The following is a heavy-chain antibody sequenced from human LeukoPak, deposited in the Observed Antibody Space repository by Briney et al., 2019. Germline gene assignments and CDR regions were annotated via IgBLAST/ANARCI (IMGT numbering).Heavy chain of an antibody. CDR1: GFTFSSYE. J-gene: IGHJ4*02. CDR3: ARGGYYGAHRFDY. Sequence: GGSLRLSCAASGFTFSSYEMNWVRQAPGKGLEWVSYISSSGSTIYYADSVKGRFTISRDNAKNSLYLQMNSLRAEDTAVYYCARGGYYGAHRFDYWGQGTLVTVSS. CDR2: ISSSGSTI. D-gene: IGHD3-3*01. V-gene: IGHV3-48*03.